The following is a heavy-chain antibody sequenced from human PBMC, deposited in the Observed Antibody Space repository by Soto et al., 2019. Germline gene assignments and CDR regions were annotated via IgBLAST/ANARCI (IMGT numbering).Heavy chain of an antibody. D-gene: IGHD6-13*01. CDR1: GGSISSGGYY. J-gene: IGHJ6*02. CDR3: ARYSSNWFQTEGMDV. V-gene: IGHV4-61*02. Sequence: LTCTVSGGSISSGGYYWSWIRQHPGKGLEWIGRIDTSGNTNYNPSLKSRVTMSVDTSKKQFSLKLTSVTAADTAVYYCARYSSNWFQTEGMDVWGQGTTVTVSS. CDR2: IDTSGNT.